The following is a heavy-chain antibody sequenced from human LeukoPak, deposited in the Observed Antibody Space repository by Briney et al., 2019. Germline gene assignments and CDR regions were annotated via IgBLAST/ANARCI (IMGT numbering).Heavy chain of an antibody. CDR1: GGSISSYY. J-gene: IGHJ4*02. Sequence: SETLSLTCTVSGGSISSYYWSWIRQPPGEALQWIGYIFFTGNTNYNPSLRSRVTISIDTSKNQFSLKLSSVTAADTAVYYCARGSSWYDYWGQGTLVTVSS. CDR3: ARGSSWYDY. D-gene: IGHD6-13*01. CDR2: IFFTGNT. V-gene: IGHV4-59*01.